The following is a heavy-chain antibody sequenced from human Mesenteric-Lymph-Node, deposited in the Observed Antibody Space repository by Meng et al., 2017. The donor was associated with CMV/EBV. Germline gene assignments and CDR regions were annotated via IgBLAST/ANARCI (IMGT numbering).Heavy chain of an antibody. CDR1: GGSFSGYY. CDR3: AREGVYFDY. CDR2: INHSGST. Sequence: SETLSLTCAVYGGSFSGYYWSWIRQPPGKGLEWIGEINHSGSTNYNPSLKSRVTISVDTSKNQFSLKLSSVTAADTAVYYCAREGVYFDYWGQGTLVTISS. J-gene: IGHJ4*02. V-gene: IGHV4-34*01. D-gene: IGHD2-8*01.